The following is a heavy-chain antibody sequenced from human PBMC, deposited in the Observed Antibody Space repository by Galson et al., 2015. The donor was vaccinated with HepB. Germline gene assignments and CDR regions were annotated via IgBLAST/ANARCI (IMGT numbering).Heavy chain of an antibody. J-gene: IGHJ4*02. Sequence: SLRLSCAASGFTFSDYYMSWIRQAPGKGLEWVSYISTSGSTIHYADSVKGRFTISRDNAKNSLYLQMNSLRVEDTAMYYCARRGSSRRDFDYWGQGTLVTVSS. CDR2: ISTSGSTI. V-gene: IGHV3-11*01. CDR3: ARRGSSRRDFDY. D-gene: IGHD3-10*01. CDR1: GFTFSDYY.